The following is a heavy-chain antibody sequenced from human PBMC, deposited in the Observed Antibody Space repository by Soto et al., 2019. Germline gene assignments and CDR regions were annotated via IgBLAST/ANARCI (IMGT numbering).Heavy chain of an antibody. D-gene: IGHD3-22*01. CDR1: GFTFSSYG. V-gene: IGHV3-30*18. CDR2: LSYDGSNK. Sequence: GGSLRLSCAASGFTFSSYGMHWVRQAPGKGLEWVAVLSYDGSNKYYADSVKGRFTISRDNSKNTLYLQMSSLRAEDTAVYYCAKAVGYDSSGYIDYWGQGTLVTVSS. CDR3: AKAVGYDSSGYIDY. J-gene: IGHJ4*02.